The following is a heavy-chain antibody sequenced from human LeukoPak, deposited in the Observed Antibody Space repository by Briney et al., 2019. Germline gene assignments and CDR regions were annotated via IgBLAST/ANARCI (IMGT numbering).Heavy chain of an antibody. Sequence: GSSVKVSCKASGGTFSSYAISWVRQAPGHGLEWMGRIIPILGIANYAQKFQGRVTITADKSTSTAYMELSSLRSEDTAVYYCARTPEGYCSSTSCQPTDYYYYYGMDVWGQGTTVTVSS. CDR2: IIPILGIA. D-gene: IGHD2-2*01. V-gene: IGHV1-69*04. J-gene: IGHJ6*02. CDR1: GGTFSSYA. CDR3: ARTPEGYCSSTSCQPTDYYYYYGMDV.